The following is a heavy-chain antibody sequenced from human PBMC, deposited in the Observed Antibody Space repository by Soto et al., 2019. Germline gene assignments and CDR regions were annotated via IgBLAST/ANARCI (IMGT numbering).Heavy chain of an antibody. D-gene: IGHD2-15*01. CDR2: IYYSGST. Sequence: SETLYLTCTVSGGSISSYYWSWIRQPPGKGLEWIGYIYYSGSTNYNPSLKSRVTISVDTSKNQFSLKLSSVTAADTAVYYCARMGCSGGSCYLFDYWGQGTLVTVSS. V-gene: IGHV4-59*01. J-gene: IGHJ4*02. CDR3: ARMGCSGGSCYLFDY. CDR1: GGSISSYY.